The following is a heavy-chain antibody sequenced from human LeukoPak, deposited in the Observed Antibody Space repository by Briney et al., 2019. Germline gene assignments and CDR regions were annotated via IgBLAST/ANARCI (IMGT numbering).Heavy chain of an antibody. D-gene: IGHD4-17*01. CDR3: ANDGNYGDYDYYYYMDV. J-gene: IGHJ6*03. V-gene: IGHV3-30*02. CDR1: GFTFSSYG. Sequence: KSGGSLRLSCAASGFTFSSYGMHWVRQAPGKGLEWVAFIWYDGSNKYYADSVKGRFTISRDNSKNTLYLQMNSLRAEDTAVYYCANDGNYGDYDYYYYMDVWGKGTTVTVSS. CDR2: IWYDGSNK.